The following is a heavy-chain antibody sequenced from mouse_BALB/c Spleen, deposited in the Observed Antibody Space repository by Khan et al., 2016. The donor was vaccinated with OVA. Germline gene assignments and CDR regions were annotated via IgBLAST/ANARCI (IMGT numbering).Heavy chain of an antibody. CDR3: GKFTPEYYSMDY. CDR1: GFSLTSYG. J-gene: IGHJ4*01. D-gene: IGHD1-1*01. CDR2: ILGDGST. V-gene: IGHV2-3*01. Sequence: QVQLKESGPGLVAPSQSLSITCTASGFSLTSYGVNWVRQPPGKGLEWLGVILGDGSTNYHSALITGLIIRKDKSKNQVFLKLNRLQTDDTATYYYGKFTPEYYSMDYWGQGASVTVSS.